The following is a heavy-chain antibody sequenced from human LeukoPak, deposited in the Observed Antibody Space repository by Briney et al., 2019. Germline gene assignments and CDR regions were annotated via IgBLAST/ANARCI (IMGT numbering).Heavy chain of an antibody. CDR3: VGDPGDY. J-gene: IGHJ4*02. Sequence: GGSLRLSCVASGFNSGNYWMSWVRQAPGQRLEWLANIKQDGIETYYLDSVKGRFTISRDSARNSVYLQMSSLRAEDTALYYCVGDPGDYWGQGTLVTVSS. CDR2: IKQDGIET. CDR1: GFNSGNYW. V-gene: IGHV3-7*01.